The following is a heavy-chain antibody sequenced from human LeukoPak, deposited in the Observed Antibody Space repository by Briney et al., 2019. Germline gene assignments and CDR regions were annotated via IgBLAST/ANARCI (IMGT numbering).Heavy chain of an antibody. J-gene: IGHJ2*01. CDR3: ARDLCSSTSCPHRHWYFDL. V-gene: IGHV1-69*04. D-gene: IGHD2-2*01. CDR1: GVTFSSYA. CDR2: IIPIFGIA. Sequence: SVKVSCKASGVTFSSYAISWVRQAPGQGLEWMGRIIPIFGIANYAQKVQGRVTITADKSTSTAYMELSSLRSEDTAVYYCARDLCSSTSCPHRHWYFDLWGRGTLVTVSS.